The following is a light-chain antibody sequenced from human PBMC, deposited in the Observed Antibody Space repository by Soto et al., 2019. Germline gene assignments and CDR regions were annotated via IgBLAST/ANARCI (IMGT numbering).Light chain of an antibody. V-gene: IGLV2-14*01. CDR2: EVT. CDR1: SSDVGGYDY. Sequence: QSALTQPASVSGSPGQSITISCTGTSSDVGGYDYASWYQQHPGKAPKLMIFEVTNRPSGVSNRFSGSKSGNTASLTISGLRAEDEADYYCSSFRSTSTLPYVFGTGTKLTVL. J-gene: IGLJ1*01. CDR3: SSFRSTSTLPYV.